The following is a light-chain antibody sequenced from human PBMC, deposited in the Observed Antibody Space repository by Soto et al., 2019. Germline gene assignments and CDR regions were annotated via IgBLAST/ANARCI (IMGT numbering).Light chain of an antibody. J-gene: IGKJ1*01. CDR1: QDIRIA. Sequence: DSTMTQSPPSLSASVGDRVTITCQASQDIRIALDWFQQKPGKAPRRLIYGSSSLQNGVPSRFSGGGSGTEFTLTISSLQPEDFATYFCLQRSSLPWAFGQGTKVDIK. V-gene: IGKV1-17*01. CDR3: LQRSSLPWA. CDR2: GSS.